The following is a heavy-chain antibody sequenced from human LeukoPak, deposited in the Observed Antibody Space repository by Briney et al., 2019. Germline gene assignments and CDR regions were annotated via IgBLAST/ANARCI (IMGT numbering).Heavy chain of an antibody. CDR3: AIEQGCSSTSCYLN. Sequence: ASAKVSCKASGYTLTSYGISWVRQDPGQGLEWMGWISAYNGNPNYAQKLQGRVTMTTDTSTSTAYMERRSLRSDDTAVYYCAIEQGCSSTSCYLNWGQGTLVTVSS. J-gene: IGHJ4*02. CDR1: GYTLTSYG. V-gene: IGHV1-18*01. CDR2: ISAYNGNP. D-gene: IGHD2-2*01.